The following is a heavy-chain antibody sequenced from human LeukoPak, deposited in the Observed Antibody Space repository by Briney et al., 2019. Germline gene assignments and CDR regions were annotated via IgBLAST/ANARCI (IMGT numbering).Heavy chain of an antibody. Sequence: PGGSLRLSCAASGFTFSSYAMHWVRQAPGKGLEWVSSISSSSSYIYYADSVKGRFTISRDNAKNSLYLQMNSLRAEDTAVYYCASMDTAENAYYYYMDVWGKGTTVTVSS. D-gene: IGHD5-18*01. CDR3: ASMDTAENAYYYYMDV. J-gene: IGHJ6*03. CDR1: GFTFSSYA. V-gene: IGHV3-21*01. CDR2: ISSSSSYI.